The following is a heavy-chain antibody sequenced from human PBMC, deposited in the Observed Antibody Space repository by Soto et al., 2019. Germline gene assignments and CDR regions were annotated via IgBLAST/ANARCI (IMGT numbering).Heavy chain of an antibody. J-gene: IGHJ4*02. CDR2: IYWDEDK. Sequence: QITLKESGPTLVKPTQTLTLTCTFSGFSLRTRGVAVGWFRQPPGTALEWLALIYWDEDKWYSPSLKSRLTIADDTSKNQVVLTMTNVDPVDTATYSCAHRPRGYAYYFDYWGQGILVTVSS. CDR1: GFSLRTRGVA. CDR3: AHRPRGYAYYFDY. V-gene: IGHV2-5*02. D-gene: IGHD5-12*01.